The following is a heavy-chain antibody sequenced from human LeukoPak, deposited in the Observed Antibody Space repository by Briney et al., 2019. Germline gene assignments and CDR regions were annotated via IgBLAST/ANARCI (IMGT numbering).Heavy chain of an antibody. CDR3: ARGTYDSSGYYDY. J-gene: IGHJ4*02. D-gene: IGHD3-22*01. CDR2: INPNSGGT. CDR1: GYTFTGYY. V-gene: IGHV1-2*06. Sequence: ASVKVSCKASGYTFTGYYMHWVRQAPGQGLEWMGRINPNSGGTNYAQKFQGRVTMTRDTSISTAYMELSSLRSEDTAVYYCARGTYDSSGYYDYWRQGTLVTVSS.